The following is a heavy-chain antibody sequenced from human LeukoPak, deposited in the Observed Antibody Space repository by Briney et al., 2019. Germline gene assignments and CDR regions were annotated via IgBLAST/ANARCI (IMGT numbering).Heavy chain of an antibody. Sequence: ASVKVSCKASGGTFSSYAISWVRQAPGQGLEWMGGIIPIFGTANYAQEFQGRVTITTDESTSTAYMELSSLRSEDTAVYYCARDTWFRRDSYGLFDYWGQGTLVTVSS. CDR1: GGTFSSYA. V-gene: IGHV1-69*05. J-gene: IGHJ4*02. CDR2: IIPIFGTA. CDR3: ARDTWFRRDSYGLFDY. D-gene: IGHD5-18*01.